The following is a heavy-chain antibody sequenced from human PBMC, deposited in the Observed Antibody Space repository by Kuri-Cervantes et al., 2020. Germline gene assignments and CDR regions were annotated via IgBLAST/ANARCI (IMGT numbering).Heavy chain of an antibody. CDR2: IYSDGST. CDR1: GFSFSSYG. D-gene: IGHD3-3*01. J-gene: IGHJ4*02. CDR3: ARWSGTYYDY. V-gene: IGHV3-53*01. Sequence: GESLKISCAASGFSFSSYGMSWVRQAPGEGLEWVLMIYSDGSTYYTDSVKGRFIISRDNSKNTLFLQMNSLRAEDTAVYYCARWSGTYYDYWGQGTLVTVSS.